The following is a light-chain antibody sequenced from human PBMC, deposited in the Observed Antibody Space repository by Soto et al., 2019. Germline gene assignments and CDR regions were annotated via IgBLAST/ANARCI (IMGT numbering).Light chain of an antibody. V-gene: IGLV3-1*01. J-gene: IGLJ1*01. Sequence: SYELTQPPSVSVSPGQTASITCSGDKLGDKYACWYQQKPGQSPVLVIYQDSKRPSGIPERFSGSNSANTATLTISGTQAMDEADYYCQAWDSSTGVFGTGTKLTVL. CDR3: QAWDSSTGV. CDR2: QDS. CDR1: KLGDKY.